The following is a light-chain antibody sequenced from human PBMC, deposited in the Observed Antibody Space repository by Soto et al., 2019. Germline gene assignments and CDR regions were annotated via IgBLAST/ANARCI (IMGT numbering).Light chain of an antibody. CDR1: QRVSSD. CDR2: GAS. V-gene: IGKV3-15*01. J-gene: IGKJ1*01. CDR3: QQYNNWPWT. Sequence: EIVMTQSPATLSVSPGERATLSCRASQRVSSDLAWYQQKPGQAPRLLIYGASTRATGIPARFSGSGSGTEFTLTINSLQSEDFALYYCQQYNNWPWTFGQGTKVEIK.